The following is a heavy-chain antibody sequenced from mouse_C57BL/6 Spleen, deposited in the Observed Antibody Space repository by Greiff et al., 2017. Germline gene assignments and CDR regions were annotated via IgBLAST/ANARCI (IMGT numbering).Heavy chain of an antibody. CDR3: ARDTGTGSPYAMDY. Sequence: EVQLQESGAELVKPGASVKLSCTASGFNIKDYYMHWVKQRTEQGLEWIGRIDPEDGETKYAPKFPGKATITAATSSNTAYLQLSSLTSEDTAVYYCARDTGTGSPYAMDYWGQGTSVTVSS. D-gene: IGHD4-1*01. CDR1: GFNIKDYY. J-gene: IGHJ4*01. CDR2: IDPEDGET. V-gene: IGHV14-2*01.